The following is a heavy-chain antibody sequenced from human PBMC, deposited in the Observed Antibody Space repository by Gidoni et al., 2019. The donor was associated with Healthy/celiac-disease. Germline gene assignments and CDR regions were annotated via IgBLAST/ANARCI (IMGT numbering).Heavy chain of an antibody. V-gene: IGHV3-33*01. CDR1: GFTFSSYG. J-gene: IGHJ6*02. D-gene: IGHD4-17*01. CDR3: AREGVPGDPHGPLYYYGMDV. CDR2: IWYDGSNK. Sequence: QVQLVESGGGVVQPGRSLRLSCAASGFTFSSYGMHWVRQAPGKGLEWVAVIWYDGSNKYYADSVKGRFTISRDNSKNTLYLQMNSLRAEDTAVYYCAREGVPGDPHGPLYYYGMDVWGQGTTVTVSS.